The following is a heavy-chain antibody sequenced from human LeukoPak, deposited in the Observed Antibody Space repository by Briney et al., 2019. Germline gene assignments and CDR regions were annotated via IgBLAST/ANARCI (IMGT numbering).Heavy chain of an antibody. J-gene: IGHJ4*02. V-gene: IGHV1-2*02. CDR1: GYTFTGYY. D-gene: IGHD3-10*01. CDR2: INPNSGGA. Sequence: ASVKVSCKASGYTFTGYYMHWVRQAPGQGLEWMGWINPNSGGANHAQKFQGRVTMTRDTSISTAYMELSRLRSDDTAVYYCARDRPLDADDYYGFYYFDYWGQGTLVTVSS. CDR3: ARDRPLDADDYYGFYYFDY.